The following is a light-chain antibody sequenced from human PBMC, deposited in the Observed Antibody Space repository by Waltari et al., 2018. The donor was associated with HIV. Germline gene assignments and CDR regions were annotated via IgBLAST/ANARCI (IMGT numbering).Light chain of an antibody. CDR2: DVS. CDR3: SSYTSSSTFWV. Sequence: QSALTQPASVSGSPGQSITFSCTGTSSDVGGYNYVSWYQQHPGKAPKLMIYDVSNRPSGVSNRFSGSKSGNTASLTISGLQAEDEADYYCSSYTSSSTFWVFGGGTKLTVL. CDR1: SSDVGGYNY. J-gene: IGLJ3*02. V-gene: IGLV2-14*03.